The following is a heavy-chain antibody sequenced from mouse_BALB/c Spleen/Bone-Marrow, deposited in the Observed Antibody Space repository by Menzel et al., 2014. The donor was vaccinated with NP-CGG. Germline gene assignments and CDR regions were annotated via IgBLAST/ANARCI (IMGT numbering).Heavy chain of an antibody. CDR1: GFTFTDYY. D-gene: IGHD2-4*01. Sequence: EVQGVESGGGLGQPGGSLRLSCAPSGFTFTDYYMSWVRQPPGKALEWLGFIRNKANGYTTEYSASVKGRFTISRDNSQSILYLQMNTLRAEDSATYYCARDTVITTHWYFDVWGAGTTVTVSS. CDR2: IRNKANGYTT. J-gene: IGHJ1*01. CDR3: ARDTVITTHWYFDV. V-gene: IGHV7-3*02.